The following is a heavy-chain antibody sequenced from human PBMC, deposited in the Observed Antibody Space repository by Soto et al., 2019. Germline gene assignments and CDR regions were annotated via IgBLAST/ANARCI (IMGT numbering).Heavy chain of an antibody. J-gene: IGHJ4*02. CDR3: ARDSSYYGSGRGVLDY. V-gene: IGHV3-66*01. Sequence: EVQLVESGGGLVRPGGSLRLSCAASGFTVSTNYMSWVPQAPGKGLESVSIIYSDGSTYYADSVKGRFNTSRDRARNTLYLQMDNVRADATVVYHCARDSSYYGSGRGVLDYWGPGALVTVSS. CDR2: IYSDGST. D-gene: IGHD3-10*01. CDR1: GFTVSTNY.